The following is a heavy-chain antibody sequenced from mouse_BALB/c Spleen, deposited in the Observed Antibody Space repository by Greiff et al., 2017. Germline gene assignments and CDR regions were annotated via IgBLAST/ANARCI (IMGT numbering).Heavy chain of an antibody. CDR1: GFTFSSYG. CDR2: INSNGGST. CDR3: ARDYDGYPYAMDY. Sequence: EVMLVESGGGLVQPGGSLKLSCAASGFTFSSYGMSWVRQTPDKRLELVATINSNGGSTYYPDSVKGRFTISRDNAKNTLYLQMSSLKSEDTAMYYCARDYDGYPYAMDYWGQGTSVTVSS. V-gene: IGHV5-6-3*01. D-gene: IGHD2-3*01. J-gene: IGHJ4*01.